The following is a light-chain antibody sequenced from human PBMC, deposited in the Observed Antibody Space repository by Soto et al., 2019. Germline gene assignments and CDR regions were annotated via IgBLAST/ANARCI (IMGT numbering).Light chain of an antibody. Sequence: QSALTQPASVSGSPGQSITISCTGTSSDVGGYNYVSWYQQHPGKAPKLMIYEVRNRASGASNRFSGSKSGNTASLTISGLQAVDEADYYCSSYTSSSTYVFGTGTKLTVL. CDR2: EVR. V-gene: IGLV2-14*01. CDR3: SSYTSSSTYV. J-gene: IGLJ1*01. CDR1: SSDVGGYNY.